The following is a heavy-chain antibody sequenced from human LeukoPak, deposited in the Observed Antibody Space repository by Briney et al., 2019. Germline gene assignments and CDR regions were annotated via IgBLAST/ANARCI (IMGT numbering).Heavy chain of an antibody. Sequence: ASVKVSCKASGGTFSSYAISWVRQAPGQGLEWMGGIIPILGTANYAQKFQGRVTITADESTSTAYMELSSLRSEDTAVYYCARPHCSGGSCYHHDAFDIWGQGTMVTVSS. CDR1: GGTFSSYA. V-gene: IGHV1-69*13. CDR3: ARPHCSGGSCYHHDAFDI. D-gene: IGHD2-15*01. J-gene: IGHJ3*02. CDR2: IIPILGTA.